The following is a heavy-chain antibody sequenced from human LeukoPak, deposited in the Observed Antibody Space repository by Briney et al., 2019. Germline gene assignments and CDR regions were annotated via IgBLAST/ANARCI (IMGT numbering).Heavy chain of an antibody. V-gene: IGHV3-23*01. CDR1: GFTFSSYG. CDR3: AKARDGYRYYMDV. D-gene: IGHD5-24*01. CDR2: ISGSGGST. Sequence: GGSLRLSCAASGFTFSSYGMSWVRQAPGKGLEWVSAISGSGGSTYYADSVKGRFTISRDNSKNTLYLQMNSLRAEDTAVYYCAKARDGYRYYMDVWGKGTTVTSSS. J-gene: IGHJ6*03.